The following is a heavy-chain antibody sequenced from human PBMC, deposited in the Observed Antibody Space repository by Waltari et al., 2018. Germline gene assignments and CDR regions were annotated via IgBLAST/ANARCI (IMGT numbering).Heavy chain of an antibody. CDR1: GGSISSYY. Sequence: QVPLQESGPGLVKPSETLSLTCTVSGGSISSYYWSWIRQPPGKGLEWIGYIHYSGSTNYNPSLKSRVTMSIDTSKNQFSLELSSVTAADTAVYYCARAPGVRVGFDFWGQGTLVTVSS. V-gene: IGHV4-59*01. J-gene: IGHJ4*02. D-gene: IGHD3-22*01. CDR2: IHYSGST. CDR3: ARAPGVRVGFDF.